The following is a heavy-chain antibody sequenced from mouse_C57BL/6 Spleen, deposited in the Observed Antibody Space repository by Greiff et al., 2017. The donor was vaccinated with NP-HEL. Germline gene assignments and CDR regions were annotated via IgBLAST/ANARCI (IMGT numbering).Heavy chain of an antibody. V-gene: IGHV5-4*01. CDR3: ARRSNYYYAMDY. CDR1: GFTFSSYA. CDR2: ISDGGSYT. J-gene: IGHJ4*01. Sequence: EVQGVESGGGLVKPGGSLKLSCAASGFTFSSYAMSWVRQTPEKRLEWVATISDGGSYTYYPDNVKGRFTISRDNAKNNLYLQMSHLKSEDTAMYYCARRSNYYYAMDYWGQGTSVTVSS. D-gene: IGHD2-5*01.